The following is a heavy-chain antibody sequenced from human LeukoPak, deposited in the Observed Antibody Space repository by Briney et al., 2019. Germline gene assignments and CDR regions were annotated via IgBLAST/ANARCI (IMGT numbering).Heavy chain of an antibody. D-gene: IGHD6-19*01. CDR3: ATGTGWDIDY. CDR2: ISYDGSNK. V-gene: IGHV3-30-3*01. J-gene: IGHJ4*02. Sequence: PGGSLRLSCAASGFTFSSYAMHWVRQAPGKGLEWVAVISYDGSNKYYADSVKGRFTISRDNSKNTLYLQMNGLRAEDTAVYYCATGTGWDIDYWGQGTLVTVSS. CDR1: GFTFSSYA.